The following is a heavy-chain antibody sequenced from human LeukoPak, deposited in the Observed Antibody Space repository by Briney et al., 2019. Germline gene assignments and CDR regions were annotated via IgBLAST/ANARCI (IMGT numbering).Heavy chain of an antibody. CDR2: IYTGGYT. D-gene: IGHD3-3*01. CDR1: GFTVTGNY. Sequence: GGALRLSCAASGFTVTGNYMNWVRQAPGKGREGVSVIYTGGYTYYADAVKGRFTISRHISENTVYLQMSSLRADATAVYFCARESSIFGYYYGMDVWGQGTTVTVSS. CDR3: ARESSIFGYYYGMDV. J-gene: IGHJ6*02. V-gene: IGHV3-53*04.